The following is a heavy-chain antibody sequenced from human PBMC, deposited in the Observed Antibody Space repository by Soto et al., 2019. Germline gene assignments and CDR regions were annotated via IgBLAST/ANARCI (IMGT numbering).Heavy chain of an antibody. CDR3: ATSVFP. CDR2: FYYSGST. CDR1: GGSISTGGYY. V-gene: IGHV4-31*03. Sequence: PSETLSLTCTVSGGSISTGGYYWNWIRRHPGKGLECIGYFYYSGSTYYNPSLKSRVTISVNTSKNQFSLKLSSVTAADTAVYYCATSVFPWGQGTLVTVSS. J-gene: IGHJ5*02.